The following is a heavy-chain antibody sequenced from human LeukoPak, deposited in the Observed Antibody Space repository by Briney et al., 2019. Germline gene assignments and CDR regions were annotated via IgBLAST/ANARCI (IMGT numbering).Heavy chain of an antibody. V-gene: IGHV4-34*01. CDR2: MNHSGSA. CDR1: GGSFSGYY. CDR3: ARLSTVTTSFDY. Sequence: SETLSLTCAVYGGSFSGYYWTWIRQPPGKGLEWIGEMNHSGSANYNPSLKSRVTIPVDTSKNQCSLRLSSVTAADTAVYYCARLSTVTTSFDYWGQGTLVTVSS. D-gene: IGHD4-17*01. J-gene: IGHJ4*02.